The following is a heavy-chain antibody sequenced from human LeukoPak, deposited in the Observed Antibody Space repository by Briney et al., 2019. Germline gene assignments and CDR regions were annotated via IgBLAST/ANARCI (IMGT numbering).Heavy chain of an antibody. CDR3: VRSLWSGSYVADY. Sequence: GESLRLSCAASGFTLSNYAMSWVRQAPGKGLEWVSTIRGSGDSTYYAGSVKGRFTISRDNSKNTQYLQMNSLRAEDTAIYYCVRSLWSGSYVADYWGRGTLVTVSS. V-gene: IGHV3-23*01. CDR1: GFTLSNYA. CDR2: IRGSGDST. D-gene: IGHD3-3*01. J-gene: IGHJ4*02.